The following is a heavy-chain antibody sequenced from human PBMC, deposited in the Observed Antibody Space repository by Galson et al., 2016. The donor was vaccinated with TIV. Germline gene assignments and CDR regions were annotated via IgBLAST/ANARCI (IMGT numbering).Heavy chain of an antibody. V-gene: IGHV3-33*01. CDR3: ARDQFRGVDYDYYGMDV. CDR1: GFNIGAHG. Sequence: SLRLSCAASGFNIGAHGMHWVRQAPGKRLECVAVIWFDGSDTKYADSVKGRFTISRDTSKNKLYLEMNRLRVGDTALDYCARDQFRGVDYDYYGMDVWCQATTVTVSS. CDR2: IWFDGSDT. D-gene: IGHD3-10*01. J-gene: IGHJ6*02.